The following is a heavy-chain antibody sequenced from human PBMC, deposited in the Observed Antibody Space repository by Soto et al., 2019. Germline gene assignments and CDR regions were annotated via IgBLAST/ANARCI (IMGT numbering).Heavy chain of an antibody. Sequence: QVQLVQSGAEVKKPGSSVKVSCKASGGTFTSYAISWVRQAPGQGLEWMGGIIPLFGTANYAPKFQGRVTITADESTSTAYMELSSMRSEDTAVYYCASGLVVVGLTNWFDPWGQGTLVTVSS. D-gene: IGHD2-15*01. CDR2: IIPLFGTA. CDR3: ASGLVVVGLTNWFDP. CDR1: GGTFTSYA. J-gene: IGHJ5*02. V-gene: IGHV1-69*01.